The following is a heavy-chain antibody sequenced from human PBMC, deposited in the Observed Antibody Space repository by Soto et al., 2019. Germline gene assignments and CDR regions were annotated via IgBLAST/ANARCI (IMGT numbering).Heavy chain of an antibody. CDR3: AREGKGDYVDYTGFDY. J-gene: IGHJ4*02. CDR1: GFTFSNYA. CDR2: ISSNGVRT. D-gene: IGHD4-17*01. Sequence: EVQLVESGGGLVQPGGSLRLSCAAFGFTFSNYAFHWVRQAPGKGLEYVSAISSNGVRTYYGNSVKGRFTISRDNSKKPQYLQMGSLRAADMAVYYCAREGKGDYVDYTGFDYWGRGTLVAVSS. V-gene: IGHV3-64*01.